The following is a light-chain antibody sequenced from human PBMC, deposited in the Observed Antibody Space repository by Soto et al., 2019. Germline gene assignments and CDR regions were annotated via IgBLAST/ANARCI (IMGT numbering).Light chain of an antibody. Sequence: EIVLTQPKTTLSLSPGERATLSCRASQSIISSYLAWYQQKPGQPPRLLLYRTFSRATGIPDRFSGSGSGTDFTLTISRLEPEDFAVYFCQQFSSSPLPFGGVTIVDIK. J-gene: IGKJ4*01. V-gene: IGKV3-20*01. CDR1: QSIISSY. CDR2: RTF. CDR3: QQFSSSPLP.